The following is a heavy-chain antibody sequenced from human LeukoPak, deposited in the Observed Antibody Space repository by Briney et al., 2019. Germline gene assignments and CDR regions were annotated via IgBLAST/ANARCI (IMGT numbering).Heavy chain of an antibody. CDR2: IYNSGIT. D-gene: IGHD4-17*01. CDR3: ARGGRGSTVTTIFDY. Sequence: SETLSLTCTVSGGSISSYYWSWIRQPPGKGLEWIGYIYNSGITKYNPSLKSRVTISVDTSKNQFSLKVSSVTAADTAVYYCARGGRGSTVTTIFDYWGQGTLVTVSS. CDR1: GGSISSYY. V-gene: IGHV4-59*01. J-gene: IGHJ4*02.